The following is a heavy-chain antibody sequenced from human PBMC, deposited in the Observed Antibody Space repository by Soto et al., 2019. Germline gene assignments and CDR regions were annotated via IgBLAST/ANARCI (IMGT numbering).Heavy chain of an antibody. CDR3: ARLVVVAGSFRIYQGIFDY. D-gene: IGHD2-15*01. J-gene: IGHJ4*02. Sequence: SETLSLTCTVSGGSFSSTNYYWGWIRQPPGKGLEWIGSIYYIGTTFYNPSLKSRVTISVDTSKNQFSLKLNSVTAADTAVYLCARLVVVAGSFRIYQGIFDYWGQGTLVAVSS. CDR2: IYYIGTT. CDR1: GGSFSSTNYY. V-gene: IGHV4-39*01.